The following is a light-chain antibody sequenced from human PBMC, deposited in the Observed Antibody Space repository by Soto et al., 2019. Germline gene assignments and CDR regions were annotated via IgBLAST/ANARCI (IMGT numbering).Light chain of an antibody. CDR2: GAS. CDR3: QQYNNWPPT. V-gene: IGKV3-15*01. J-gene: IGKJ3*01. CDR1: QSVIDN. Sequence: EIVMTQSPVTLSVSPGERATLSCRASQSVIDNLAWYQQKPGQAPRLLISGASTRATGIPARFSGSGSGTEFTLTISSLQSEDFAVYYCQQYNNWPPTFGPVTKVDI.